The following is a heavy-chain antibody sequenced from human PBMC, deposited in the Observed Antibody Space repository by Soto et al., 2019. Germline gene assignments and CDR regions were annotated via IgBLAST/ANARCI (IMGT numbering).Heavy chain of an antibody. CDR3: ARGWDHYDSSGLLTWFDP. J-gene: IGHJ5*02. D-gene: IGHD3-22*01. V-gene: IGHV1-69*13. Sequence: GASGKVSCKASGGTFTDLGLHWVRQAPGQGLEWMGGIIPIFGTPNYAQKFQGRVIITADEFTSTAHMELSSLRSEDTAVYYCARGWDHYDSSGLLTWFDPWGQGTLVTVSS. CDR2: IIPIFGTP. CDR1: GGTFTDLG.